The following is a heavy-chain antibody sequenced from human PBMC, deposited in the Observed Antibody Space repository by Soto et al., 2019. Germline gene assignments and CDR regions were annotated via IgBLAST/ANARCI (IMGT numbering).Heavy chain of an antibody. CDR2: IYYSGST. CDR1: GGSISSSSYY. V-gene: IGHV4-39*01. J-gene: IGHJ5*02. CDR3: ARQRDGYKPKNWFDP. Sequence: SETLSLTCTVSGGSISSSSYYWGWIRQPPGKGLEWIGSIYYSGSTYYNPSLKSRVTISVDTSKNQFSLKLSSVTAADTAVYYCARQRDGYKPKNWFDPWGQGTLVTVSS. D-gene: IGHD5-12*01.